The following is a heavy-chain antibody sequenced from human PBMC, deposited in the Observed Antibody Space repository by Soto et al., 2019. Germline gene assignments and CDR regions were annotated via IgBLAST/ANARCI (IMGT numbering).Heavy chain of an antibody. Sequence: PSETLSLTCSVFGGSMSPYYWSWIRQSPGKGLEWIANIYYRGNTNYNPSLESRVTISIDTSKNQFSLKLNSLTAADTAVYYCASGLSGDIVCQWGQGTLVTVSS. CDR1: GGSMSPYY. J-gene: IGHJ4*02. CDR2: IYYRGNT. CDR3: ASGLSGDIVCQ. D-gene: IGHD5-12*01. V-gene: IGHV4-59*08.